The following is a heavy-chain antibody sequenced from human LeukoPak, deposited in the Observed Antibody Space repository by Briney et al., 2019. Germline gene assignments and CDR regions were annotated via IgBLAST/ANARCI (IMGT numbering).Heavy chain of an antibody. Sequence: SETLSLTCTVSGGSISSYYWSWIRQPPGKGLEWIGYIYYSGSTNYNPSLKSRVTISVDTSKNQFSLKLSPVTAADTAVYYCARNDGSGSYYTLDYWGQGTLVTVSS. CDR2: IYYSGST. D-gene: IGHD3-10*01. J-gene: IGHJ4*02. V-gene: IGHV4-59*08. CDR1: GGSISSYY. CDR3: ARNDGSGSYYTLDY.